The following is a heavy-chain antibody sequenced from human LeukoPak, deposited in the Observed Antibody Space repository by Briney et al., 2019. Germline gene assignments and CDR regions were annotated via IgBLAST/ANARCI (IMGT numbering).Heavy chain of an antibody. V-gene: IGHV4-39*01. CDR1: GGSVSNYRYY. J-gene: IGHJ4*02. Sequence: PSETLSLTCNVSGGSVSNYRYYWGWIRQPPGKGLEWIGSLYYTHSTYHNPSLGGRVATSADTSKNQISLRLSSVTAADTAVYYCARHAGMTMASLFFDYWGQGTLVTVSS. D-gene: IGHD4/OR15-4a*01. CDR3: ARHAGMTMASLFFDY. CDR2: LYYTHST.